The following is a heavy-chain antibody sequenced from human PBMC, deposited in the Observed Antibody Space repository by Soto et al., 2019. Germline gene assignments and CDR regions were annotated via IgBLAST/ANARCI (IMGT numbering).Heavy chain of an antibody. J-gene: IGHJ5*02. CDR3: ARGARYWGYCSGGSCFSWFDP. Sequence: SETLSLTCTVSGGSISSSSYYWGWIRQPPGKGLEWIGSIYYSGSTYYNPSLKSRVTISVDTSKNQFSLKLSSVTAADTAVYYCARGARYWGYCSGGSCFSWFDPWGQGTLVTVSS. CDR2: IYYSGST. V-gene: IGHV4-39*01. D-gene: IGHD2-15*01. CDR1: GGSISSSSYY.